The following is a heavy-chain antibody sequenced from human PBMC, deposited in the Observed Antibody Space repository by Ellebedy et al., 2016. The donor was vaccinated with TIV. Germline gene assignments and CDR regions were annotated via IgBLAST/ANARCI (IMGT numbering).Heavy chain of an antibody. Sequence: GESLKISCTASGFTFSIYWMTWVRQAPGKGLECVANIKQDGSEQSYVDSVKGRFTISRDNAKNTLYLQMNSLRAEDTAVYYCASGPPLRWGQGTLVTVSS. J-gene: IGHJ4*02. V-gene: IGHV3-7*01. CDR2: IKQDGSEQ. CDR3: ASGPPLR. D-gene: IGHD1-14*01. CDR1: GFTFSIYW.